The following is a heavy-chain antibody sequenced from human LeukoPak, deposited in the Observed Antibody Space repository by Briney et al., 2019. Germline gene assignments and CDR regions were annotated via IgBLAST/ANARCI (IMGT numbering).Heavy chain of an antibody. J-gene: IGHJ4*02. CDR1: GFTFSSYA. CDR3: ARASSTVTTVDDGDY. V-gene: IGHV3-30*04. D-gene: IGHD4-17*01. CDR2: ISYDGSNK. Sequence: GGSLRLSCAASGFTFSSYAMHWVRQAPGKGLEWVAVISYDGSNKYYADSVKGRFTISRDNSKNTLYLQMNSLRAEDTAVYYCARASSTVTTVDDGDYWGQGTLVTVSS.